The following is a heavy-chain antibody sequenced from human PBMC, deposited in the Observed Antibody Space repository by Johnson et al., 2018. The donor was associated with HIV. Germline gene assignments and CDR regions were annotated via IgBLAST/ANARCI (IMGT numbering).Heavy chain of an antibody. CDR2: IRYDGSNK. V-gene: IGHV3-30*02. J-gene: IGHJ3*02. CDR3: AKDQIKRLPVDWAFDI. D-gene: IGHD5-12*01. Sequence: QVQLVESGGGVVQPGGSLRLSCAASGFTFSSYGMHWVRQAPGKGLEWVAFIRYDGSNKYYADSAKGRFTISRDNRKNTLYMQMNSLRAADTAVYYCAKDQIKRLPVDWAFDIRGQGTMVTVSS. CDR1: GFTFSSYG.